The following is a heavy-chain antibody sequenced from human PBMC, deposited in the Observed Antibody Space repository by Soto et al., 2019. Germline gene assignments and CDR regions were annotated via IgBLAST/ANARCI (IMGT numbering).Heavy chain of an antibody. CDR1: GYTFASYG. CDR2: ISAYNGNT. CDR3: ARRAVLLWFGESSRYYYYMDV. Sequence: ASVKVSCKASGYTFASYGISWGRQAPGQGLEWMGWISAYNGNTNYAQKLQGRVTMTTNTSTSTAYMELRSLRSEDTAVYYCARRAVLLWFGESSRYYYYMDVWGKGTTVTVSS. V-gene: IGHV1-18*01. D-gene: IGHD3-10*01. J-gene: IGHJ6*03.